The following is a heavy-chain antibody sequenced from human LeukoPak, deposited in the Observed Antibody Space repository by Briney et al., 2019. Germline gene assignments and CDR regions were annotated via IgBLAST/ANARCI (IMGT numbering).Heavy chain of an antibody. CDR3: ARPNYDSSGLTDY. CDR1: GGSFSGYY. V-gene: IGHV4-34*01. J-gene: IGHJ4*02. Sequence: SETLSLTCAVYGGSFSGYYWSWIRQPPGKGLEWIGEINHSGSTNYNPSLKSRVTISVDTSKNQFSLKLSSVTAADTAVYYCARPNYDSSGLTDYWGQGTLVTVSS. CDR2: INHSGST. D-gene: IGHD3-22*01.